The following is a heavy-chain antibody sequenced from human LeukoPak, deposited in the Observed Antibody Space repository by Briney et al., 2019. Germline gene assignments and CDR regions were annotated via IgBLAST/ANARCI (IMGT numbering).Heavy chain of an antibody. J-gene: IGHJ4*02. D-gene: IGHD3-22*01. Sequence: SETLSLTCTVSGGSISSSSYYWGWLRQPPGKGLEWIGSIYYSGSTYYNPSLKSRVTISVDTSKNQFSLKLSSVTAADAAVYYCARQGRLDISGHQAFGYWGQGSLVTVSS. CDR2: IYYSGST. CDR3: ARQGRLDISGHQAFGY. CDR1: GGSISSSSYY. V-gene: IGHV4-39*01.